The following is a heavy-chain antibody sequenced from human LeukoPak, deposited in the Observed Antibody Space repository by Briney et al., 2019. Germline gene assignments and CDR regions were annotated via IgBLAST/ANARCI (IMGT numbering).Heavy chain of an antibody. V-gene: IGHV3-30-3*01. CDR1: GFTLSSYA. D-gene: IGHD2-2*01. CDR3: ARDPIPVGPHQLLRGPNNWFDP. CDR2: ISYDGSNK. Sequence: PGGSLRLSCAASGFTLSSYAMHWVRQAPGKGLEWVAVISYDGSNKYYADSVKGRFTISRDNSKNTLYLQMNSLRAEDTAVYYCARDPIPVGPHQLLRGPNNWFDPWGQGTLVTVSS. J-gene: IGHJ5*02.